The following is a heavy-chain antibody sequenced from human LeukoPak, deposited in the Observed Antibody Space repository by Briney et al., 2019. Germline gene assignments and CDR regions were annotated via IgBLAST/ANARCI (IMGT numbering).Heavy chain of an antibody. J-gene: IGHJ2*01. CDR3: AKDCTVGASYWYFDL. CDR1: GFTFSSYA. CDR2: ISGSGGST. Sequence: PRGSLRLSCAASGFTFSSYAMSWVRQAPGKGLEWVSGISGSGGSTYYADSVKGRFTISRDSSKNTLFLHMNTLRAEDTAIYYCAKDCTVGASYWYFDLWGRGTLVTVSS. V-gene: IGHV3-23*01. D-gene: IGHD1-26*01.